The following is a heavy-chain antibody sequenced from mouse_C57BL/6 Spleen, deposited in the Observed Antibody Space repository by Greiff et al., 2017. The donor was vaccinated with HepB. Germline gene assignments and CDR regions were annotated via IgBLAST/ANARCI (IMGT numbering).Heavy chain of an antibody. D-gene: IGHD4-1*01. CDR1: GYTFTGYW. J-gene: IGHJ2*01. Sequence: VQLQQSGAELMKPGASVKLSCKATGYTFTGYWIEWVKQRPGHGLEWIGEILPGSGSTNYTEKFKGKSTFTADTSSKTAYMQLSSLTTEDSALYYSARWQTGNIDDWGQGTTLTVSS. CDR2: ILPGSGST. V-gene: IGHV1-9*01. CDR3: ARWQTGNIDD.